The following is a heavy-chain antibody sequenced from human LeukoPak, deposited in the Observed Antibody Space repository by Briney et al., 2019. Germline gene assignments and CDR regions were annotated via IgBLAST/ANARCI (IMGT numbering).Heavy chain of an antibody. CDR3: AKQGVLIRSYRDGVDY. CDR1: GFTFSSYA. CDR2: ISGSGGST. Sequence: GGSLRLSCAASGFTFSSYAMSWVRQAPGKGLEWVSAISGSGGSTYYADSVKGRFTISRDNSKNTLYLQMNSLRAEDTAVYYCAKQGVLIRSYRDGVDYWGQGTLVTVSS. D-gene: IGHD1-26*01. V-gene: IGHV3-23*01. J-gene: IGHJ4*02.